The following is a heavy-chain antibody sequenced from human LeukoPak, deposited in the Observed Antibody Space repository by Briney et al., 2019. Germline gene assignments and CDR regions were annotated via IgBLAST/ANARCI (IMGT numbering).Heavy chain of an antibody. V-gene: IGHV4-30-4*08. CDR1: GGSISSGDYY. D-gene: IGHD2-2*01. Sequence: SQTLSLTCTVSGGSISSGDYYWSWIRQPPGKGLEWIEYIYYSGSTYYNPSLKSRVTISVDTSKNQFSLKLSSVTAADTAVYYCASEMSIVVVSDAFDIWGQGTMVTVSS. CDR2: IYYSGST. J-gene: IGHJ3*02. CDR3: ASEMSIVVVSDAFDI.